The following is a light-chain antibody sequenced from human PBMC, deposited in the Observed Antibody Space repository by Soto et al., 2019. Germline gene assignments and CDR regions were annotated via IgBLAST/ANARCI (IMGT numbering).Light chain of an antibody. CDR3: QRYGSSIT. J-gene: IGKJ5*01. Sequence: GLTQSPGTLSLYPGERATLSCRASQSVSSSYLAWYQQKPGQAPRLLIYGASIRATGIPDRFSGSGSGTDFTLTISRLEPEDFAVYYCQRYGSSITFGQGTRLEVK. CDR1: QSVSSSY. V-gene: IGKV3-20*01. CDR2: GAS.